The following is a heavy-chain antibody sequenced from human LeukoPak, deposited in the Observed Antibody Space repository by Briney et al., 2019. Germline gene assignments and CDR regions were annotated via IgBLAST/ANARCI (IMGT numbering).Heavy chain of an antibody. J-gene: IGHJ4*02. CDR3: AKDGYPLGYCSSTSCPYYFNC. CDR2: ILYEGSDK. V-gene: IGHV3-30*18. Sequence: PGGSMRLSCAVSGFTSTSFGMQWVRPAPGGGSGWEAVILYEGSDKYYGDSVAGRLTICRDNSANPLYLQINNLRTEDTAVYYCAKDGYPLGYCSSTSCPYYFNCWGQGTLVTVSS. D-gene: IGHD2-2*01. CDR1: GFTSTSFG.